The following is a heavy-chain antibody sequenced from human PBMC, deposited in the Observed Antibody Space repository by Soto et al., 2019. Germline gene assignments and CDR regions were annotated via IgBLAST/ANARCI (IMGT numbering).Heavy chain of an antibody. J-gene: IGHJ4*02. D-gene: IGHD3-3*01. V-gene: IGHV3-74*01. Sequence: GGSLRLSCAASGFTFSSYWMHWVRQAPGKGLVWVSRINSDGSSTSYADSVKGRFTISRDNAKNTLYLQMNSLRAEDTAVYYCARDPSYDFWSGYENTYFDYWGQGTLVTVSS. CDR1: GFTFSSYW. CDR2: INSDGSST. CDR3: ARDPSYDFWSGYENTYFDY.